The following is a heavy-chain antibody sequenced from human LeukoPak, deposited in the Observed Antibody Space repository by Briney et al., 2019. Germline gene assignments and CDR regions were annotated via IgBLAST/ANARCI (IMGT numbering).Heavy chain of an antibody. CDR2: INHSGST. Sequence: PSETLPLTCAVYGGSFSGYYWSWIRQPPGKGLEWIGEINHSGSTNYNPSLKSRVTISVDTSKNQFSLKLSSVTAADTAVYYCARAPRRGYSGYDLDYWGQGTLVTVSS. CDR3: ARAPRRGYSGYDLDY. CDR1: GGSFSGYY. V-gene: IGHV4-34*01. D-gene: IGHD5-12*01. J-gene: IGHJ4*02.